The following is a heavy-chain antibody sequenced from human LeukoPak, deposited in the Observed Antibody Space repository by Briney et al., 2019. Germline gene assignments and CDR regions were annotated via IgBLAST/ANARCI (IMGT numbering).Heavy chain of an antibody. J-gene: IGHJ4*02. CDR2: MNPKTGKT. V-gene: IGHV1-8*01. CDR1: GYTFSSYE. Sequence: ASVKVSCKTSGYTFSSYEINWVRQAAGRGLAWVGWMNPKTGKTAYARNLQGRVTITRDTSISTAYMDLSALRSEDTAVYYCARIRPVTTGLKGYYFDYWGQGTLVTVSS. CDR3: ARIRPVTTGLKGYYFDY. D-gene: IGHD1-1*01.